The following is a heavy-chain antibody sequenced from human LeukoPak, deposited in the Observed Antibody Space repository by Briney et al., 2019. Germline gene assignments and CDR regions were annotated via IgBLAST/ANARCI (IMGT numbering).Heavy chain of an antibody. D-gene: IGHD2-2*01. Sequence: ASVKVSCKASGYTFTSYDINWVRQAPGQGLEWMGWMNPNSGNTGYAQKFQGRVTMTRNTSISTAYMELSSLRSEDTAVYYCARNFRYCSSTSCYAYYYGMDVWGQGTTVTVSS. J-gene: IGHJ6*02. CDR3: ARNFRYCSSTSCYAYYYGMDV. CDR2: MNPNSGNT. CDR1: GYTFTSYD. V-gene: IGHV1-8*01.